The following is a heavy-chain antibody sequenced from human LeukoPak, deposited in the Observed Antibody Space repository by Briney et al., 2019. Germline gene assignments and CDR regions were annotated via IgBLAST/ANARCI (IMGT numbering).Heavy chain of an antibody. Sequence: GASVKVSCKASGYTFTSYAMHWVRQAPGQRLEWMGWINAGNGNTKYSQKFQGRVTITRDTSASTAYMELSSLRSEDTAVYYCARGRYCSGGSCYPRRFDYWGQGTLVTVSS. CDR2: INAGNGNT. J-gene: IGHJ4*02. V-gene: IGHV1-3*01. CDR1: GYTFTSYA. D-gene: IGHD2-15*01. CDR3: ARGRYCSGGSCYPRRFDY.